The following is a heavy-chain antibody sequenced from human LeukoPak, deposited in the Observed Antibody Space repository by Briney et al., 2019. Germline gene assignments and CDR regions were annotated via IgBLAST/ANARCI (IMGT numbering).Heavy chain of an antibody. J-gene: IGHJ3*02. D-gene: IGHD2-2*01. CDR2: INPNSGGT. CDR3: ASAIVVVPAAERDDAFDI. Sequence: ASVKVSCKASGYTFTGYYMHWVRQAPGQGLEWMGWINPNSGGTNYAQKFQGRVTMTRDTSISTAYMELSRLRSDDTAVYCCASAIVVVPAAERDDAFDIWGQGTMVTVSS. V-gene: IGHV1-2*02. CDR1: GYTFTGYY.